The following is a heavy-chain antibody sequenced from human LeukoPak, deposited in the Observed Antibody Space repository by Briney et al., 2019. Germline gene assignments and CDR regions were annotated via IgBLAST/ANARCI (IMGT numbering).Heavy chain of an antibody. CDR1: GYTFTVYY. D-gene: IGHD1-14*01. CDR3: ARENRGGTSISSHIYYFDY. V-gene: IGHV1-2*02. J-gene: IGHJ4*02. Sequence: ASVNVSCKASGYTFTVYYIHWVRQAPGQGLEWMGWINPNSGGTNFAQKFQGRVTMTRDTSISTAYMELSRLTSDDTAVYYCARENRGGTSISSHIYYFDYWGQGTLVTVSS. CDR2: INPNSGGT.